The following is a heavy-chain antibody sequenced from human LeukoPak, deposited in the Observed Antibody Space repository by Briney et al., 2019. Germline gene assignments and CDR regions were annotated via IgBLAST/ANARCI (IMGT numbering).Heavy chain of an antibody. CDR1: GYTFTSYY. J-gene: IGHJ4*02. CDR3: ARVGDDSSGYYYRSSDY. V-gene: IGHV1-46*01. CDR2: INPSGGST. Sequence: ASVKVSCKASGYTFTSYYMHWVRQAPGQGLEWMGIINPSGGSTSYAQKFQGRVTMTRDTSTSTVYMELSSLRSEDTAVYYCARVGDDSSGYYYRSSDYWGQGTLVTVSS. D-gene: IGHD3-22*01.